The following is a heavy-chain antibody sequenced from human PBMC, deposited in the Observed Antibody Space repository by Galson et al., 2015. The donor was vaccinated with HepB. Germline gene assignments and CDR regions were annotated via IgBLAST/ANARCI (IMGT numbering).Heavy chain of an antibody. CDR3: VREVASGWYYFDY. CDR2: IWADGSKQ. D-gene: IGHD6-19*01. CDR1: GFTFSSNP. Sequence: SLRLSCAASGFTFSSNPMHWVRQAPGKGLQWVALIWADGSKQHYADYVKGRFTISRDNSENTLLLQMNSLRAEDSAVYYCVREVASGWYYFDYWGQGTLVTVSS. V-gene: IGHV3-30*04. J-gene: IGHJ4*02.